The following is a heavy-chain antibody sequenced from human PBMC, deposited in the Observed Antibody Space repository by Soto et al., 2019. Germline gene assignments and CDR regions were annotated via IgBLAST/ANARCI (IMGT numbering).Heavy chain of an antibody. CDR1: GGSFRXNT. V-gene: IGHV1-69*04. CDR3: AREWYYDSSGVDGMAV. CDR2: IIPILGIA. Sequence: SAKVSCKASGGSFRXNTISWVRQAPGHGLEWMGRIIPILGIANYAQKFQGRVTITADKSTSTAYMELSSLRSEDTAVYYCAREWYYDSSGVDGMAVWGQGTTVTVSS. D-gene: IGHD3-22*01. J-gene: IGHJ6*02.